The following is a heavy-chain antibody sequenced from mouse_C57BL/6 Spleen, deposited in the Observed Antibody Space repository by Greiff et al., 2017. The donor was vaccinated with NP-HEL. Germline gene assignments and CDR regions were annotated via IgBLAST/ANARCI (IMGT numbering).Heavy chain of an antibody. J-gene: IGHJ3*01. CDR1: GYTFTDYE. CDR2: IDPETGGT. Sequence: QVQLQQSGAELVRPGASVTLSCKASGYTFTDYEMHWVKQTPVHGLEWIGAIDPETGGTAYNQKFKGKAILTADKSSSTACMELRSLTSEASAVYYCTKYYYGSSWGFAYWGQGTLVTVSA. D-gene: IGHD1-1*01. V-gene: IGHV1-15*01. CDR3: TKYYYGSSWGFAY.